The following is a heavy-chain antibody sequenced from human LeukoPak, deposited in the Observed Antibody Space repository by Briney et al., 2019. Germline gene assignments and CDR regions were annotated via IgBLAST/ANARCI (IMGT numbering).Heavy chain of an antibody. Sequence: GASVKVSCKASGYTFTSYYMHWVRQAPGQGLEWMGIINPSGGSTSYAQKSQGRVTMTRDTSTSTVYMELSSLRSEDTAVYYCARGVLGYRPLIVAPFDYWGQGTLVTVSS. D-gene: IGHD2-15*01. J-gene: IGHJ4*02. CDR1: GYTFTSYY. CDR2: INPSGGST. V-gene: IGHV1-46*01. CDR3: ARGVLGYRPLIVAPFDY.